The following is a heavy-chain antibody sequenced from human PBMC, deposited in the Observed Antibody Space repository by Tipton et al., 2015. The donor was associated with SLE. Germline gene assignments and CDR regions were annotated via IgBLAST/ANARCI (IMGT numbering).Heavy chain of an antibody. CDR3: ARSYSSTWLLFDY. Sequence: LRLSCTVSGGSISSTSYYWGWIRQPPGKGLEWIGSIYYSGSTYYSPSLKSRVTISVDTSKNQFSLKLSSVTAADTAVYYCARSYSSTWLLFDYWGQGTLVTVSS. V-gene: IGHV4-39*01. J-gene: IGHJ4*02. CDR2: IYYSGST. D-gene: IGHD6-13*01. CDR1: GGSISSTSYY.